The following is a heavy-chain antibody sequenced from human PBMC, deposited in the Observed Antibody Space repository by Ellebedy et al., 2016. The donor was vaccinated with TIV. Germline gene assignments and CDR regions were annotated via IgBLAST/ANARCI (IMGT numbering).Heavy chain of an antibody. Sequence: SVKVSXXASGGTFSSYAISWVRQAPGQGLEWMGGIIPLFGTANYAQNFQGRVTITADESTNTFYMELSSLRSEDTAVYYCARCEHNHILTGFYFYYSYMDVWGKGTTVTVSS. V-gene: IGHV1-69*13. D-gene: IGHD3-9*01. CDR2: IIPLFGTA. CDR1: GGTFSSYA. J-gene: IGHJ6*03. CDR3: ARCEHNHILTGFYFYYSYMDV.